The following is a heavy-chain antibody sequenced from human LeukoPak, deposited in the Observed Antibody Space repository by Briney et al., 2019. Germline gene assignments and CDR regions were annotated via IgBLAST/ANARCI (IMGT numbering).Heavy chain of an antibody. V-gene: IGHV3-9*01. J-gene: IGHJ3*02. CDR1: GFTFDDYA. CDR3: AKDIPYYYDSSGAFDI. Sequence: GRSLRLSCAASGFTFDDYAMHWVRQAPGKGLEWVSGISWNSGSIGYADSVKGRFTISRDNAKNSLYLQMNSLGAEDTALYYCAKDIPYYYDSSGAFDIWGQGTMVTVSS. CDR2: ISWNSGSI. D-gene: IGHD3-22*01.